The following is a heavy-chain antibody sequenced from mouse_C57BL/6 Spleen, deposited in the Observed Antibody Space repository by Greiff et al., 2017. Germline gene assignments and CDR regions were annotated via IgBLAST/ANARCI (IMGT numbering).Heavy chain of an antibody. CDR1: GYAFSSSW. CDR3: ARDYGSSFDY. V-gene: IGHV1-82*01. CDR2: IYPGDGDT. Sequence: QVQLQQSGPELVKPGASVKISCKASGYAFSSSWMNWVKQRPGKGLEWIGRIYPGDGDTNYNGKFKGKATLTADKSSSTAYMQLSSLTSEDSAVYFCARDYGSSFDYWGQGTTLTGSS. J-gene: IGHJ2*01. D-gene: IGHD1-1*01.